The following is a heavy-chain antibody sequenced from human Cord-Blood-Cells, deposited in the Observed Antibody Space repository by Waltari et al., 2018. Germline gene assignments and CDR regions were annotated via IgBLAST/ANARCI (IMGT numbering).Heavy chain of an antibody. D-gene: IGHD3-16*01. CDR3: AREENYDYVWGSSYFDY. CDR1: GGTCSSYA. J-gene: IGHJ4*02. CDR2: IIPIFGTA. V-gene: IGHV1-69*12. Sequence: QVQLVQSGAEVKKPGSSGKVSCKASGGTCSSYAISWVRQAPGQGLEWMGGIIPIFGTANYAQKFQGRVTITADESTSTAYMELSSLRSEDTAVYYCAREENYDYVWGSSYFDYWGQGTLVTVSS.